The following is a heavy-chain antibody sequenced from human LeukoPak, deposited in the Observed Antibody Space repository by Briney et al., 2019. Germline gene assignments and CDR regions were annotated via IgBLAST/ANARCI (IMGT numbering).Heavy chain of an antibody. Sequence: GGSLRLSCAASGFTFTAYGFHWVRQAPGKGLEWVAFIRHDGSNKWYADSVKGRFTISRDNSKNTLYMEMNSLRGEDTAVYYCAKGGHYGSGSPYYYYMDVWGKGTTVTIS. V-gene: IGHV3-30*02. CDR3: AKGGHYGSGSPYYYYMDV. J-gene: IGHJ6*03. CDR1: GFTFTAYG. CDR2: IRHDGSNK. D-gene: IGHD3-10*01.